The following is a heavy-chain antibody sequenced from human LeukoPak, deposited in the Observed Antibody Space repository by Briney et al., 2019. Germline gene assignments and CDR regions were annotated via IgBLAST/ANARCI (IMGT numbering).Heavy chain of an antibody. CDR1: GGSISSSSYY. CDR3: ARHVVVRGVLKYNWFDP. CDR2: IYYSGST. J-gene: IGHJ5*02. V-gene: IGHV4-39*01. Sequence: PSETLSLTCTVSGGSISSSSYYWGWIRQPPGKGLEWIGSIYYSGSTYYNPSLKSRVTISVDTSKNQFSLKLSSVTAADTAVYYCARHVVVRGVLKYNWFDPWGQGTLVTVSS. D-gene: IGHD3-10*01.